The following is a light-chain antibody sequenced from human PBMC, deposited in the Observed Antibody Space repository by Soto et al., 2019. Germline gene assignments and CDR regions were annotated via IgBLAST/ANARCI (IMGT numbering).Light chain of an antibody. V-gene: IGKV1-39*01. CDR2: TSG. CDR3: QHTYSTPYT. Sequence: DIHMTQSPSSLSASVGDRVTVSCRASQRITTYVTWYQQKPGEAPKLLNTTSGTLKRGVPSRFSGSGSVTDFTLTISSLQPADFATYFCQHTYSTPYTFGQGTKLEIK. J-gene: IGKJ2*01. CDR1: QRITTY.